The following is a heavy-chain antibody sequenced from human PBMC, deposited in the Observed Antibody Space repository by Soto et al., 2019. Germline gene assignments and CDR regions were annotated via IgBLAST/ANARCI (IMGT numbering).Heavy chain of an antibody. CDR2: ISGSGGST. CDR3: AKQPVGYCSGGSCWVGSVI. J-gene: IGHJ3*02. D-gene: IGHD2-15*01. Sequence: GSLRLSCAASGFTFSSYAMSWVRQAPGKGLEWVSAISGSGGSTYYADPVKGRFTISRDNSKNTLYLQMNSLRAEDTAVYYCAKQPVGYCSGGSCWVGSVIWGQGTMVTVSS. V-gene: IGHV3-23*01. CDR1: GFTFSSYA.